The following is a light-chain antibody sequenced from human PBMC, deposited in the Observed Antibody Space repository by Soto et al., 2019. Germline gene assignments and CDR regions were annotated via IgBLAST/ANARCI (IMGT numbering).Light chain of an antibody. CDR2: DAS. Sequence: EIVLTQSPGTLSLFPGDRATLSCRASQCLFNGYLAWFQQKPGQAPRLLIYDASSRAAGVPDRVTGGGSGTDFTLTISGLEPDDFALYFCQQYERPPFAFGQGTKLEIK. CDR3: QQYERPPFA. CDR1: QCLFNGY. V-gene: IGKV3-20*01. J-gene: IGKJ2*01.